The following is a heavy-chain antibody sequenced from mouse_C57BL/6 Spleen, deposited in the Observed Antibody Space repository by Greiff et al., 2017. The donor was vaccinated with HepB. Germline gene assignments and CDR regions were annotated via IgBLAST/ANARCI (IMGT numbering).Heavy chain of an antibody. CDR1: GYTFTSYD. Sequence: QVQLKESGPELVKPGASVKLSCKASGYTFTSYDINWVKQRPGQGLEWIGWIYPRDGSTKYNEKFKGKATLTVDTSSSTAYMELHSLTSEDSAVYFCARSIDYGSSYYFDYWGKGTTLTVAS. CDR3: ARSIDYGSSYYFDY. J-gene: IGHJ2*01. CDR2: IYPRDGST. D-gene: IGHD1-1*01. V-gene: IGHV1-85*01.